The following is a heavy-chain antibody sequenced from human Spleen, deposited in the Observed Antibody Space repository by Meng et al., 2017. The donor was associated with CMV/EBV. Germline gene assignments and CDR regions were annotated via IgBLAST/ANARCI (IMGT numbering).Heavy chain of an antibody. J-gene: IGHJ4*02. CDR1: QFTFYDYY. V-gene: IGHV3-NL1*01. CDR2: IYSGGSST. Sequence: GGSLRLSCAASQFTFYDYYMSWVRQAPGKGLEWVSVIYSGGSSTYYADSVKGRFTISRDNSKNTLYLQMNSLRAEDTAVYYCAKPSSGIAVAGTPLPRNWGQGTLVTVSS. D-gene: IGHD6-19*01. CDR3: AKPSSGIAVAGTPLPRN.